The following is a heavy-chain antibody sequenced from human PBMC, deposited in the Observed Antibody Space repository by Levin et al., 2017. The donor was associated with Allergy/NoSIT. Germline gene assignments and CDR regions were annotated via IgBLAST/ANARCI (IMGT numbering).Heavy chain of an antibody. CDR1: GFTFSSYG. CDR3: AKARYSYGYFWG. D-gene: IGHD5-18*01. Sequence: PGESLKISCAASGFTFSSYGMHWVRQAPGKGLEWVAVISYDGSNKYYADSVKGRFTISRDNSKNTLYLQMNSLRAEDTAVYYCAKARYSYGYFWGWGQGTLVTVSS. J-gene: IGHJ4*02. CDR2: ISYDGSNK. V-gene: IGHV3-30*18.